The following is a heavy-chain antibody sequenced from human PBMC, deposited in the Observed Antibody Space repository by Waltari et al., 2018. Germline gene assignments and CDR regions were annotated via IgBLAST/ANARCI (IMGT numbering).Heavy chain of an antibody. J-gene: IGHJ4*02. Sequence: QVQLQESGPGLVKPSQTLSLTCTVSGGSISSGDYYWSWIRQPPGKGLEWIGYIYYSGSTYYNPSLKSRVTISVDTSKNQFSLKLSSVTAADTAVYYCARGVGVVGATGVRELDYWGQGTLVTVSS. D-gene: IGHD1-26*01. CDR2: IYYSGST. CDR3: ARGVGVVGATGVRELDY. V-gene: IGHV4-30-4*08. CDR1: GGSISSGDYY.